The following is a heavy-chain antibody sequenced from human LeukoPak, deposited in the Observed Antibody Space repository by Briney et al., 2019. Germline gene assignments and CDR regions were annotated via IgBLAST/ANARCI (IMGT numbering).Heavy chain of an antibody. D-gene: IGHD3-16*01. V-gene: IGHV4-39*07. CDR3: ARAETGGDLDY. CDR1: GGSISSSSYY. J-gene: IGHJ4*02. Sequence: SETLSLTCTVSGGSISSSSYYWGWIRQPPGKGLEWIGSIYYSGSTYYNPSLKSRVTISVDTSKNQFSLKLSSVTAADTAVYYCARAETGGDLDYWGQGTLVTVSS. CDR2: IYYSGST.